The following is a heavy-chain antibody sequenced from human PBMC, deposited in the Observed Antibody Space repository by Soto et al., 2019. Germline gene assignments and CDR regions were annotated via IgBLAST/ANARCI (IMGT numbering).Heavy chain of an antibody. CDR2: ISHSGST. Sequence: PSETLSRTCVASGGSTSISNWWSRARLPPAQGPESVGAISHSGSTNYSPSVKIRITILVDKSKKHRSLKLNSGTAADTAGYYCARSPSSSWYGGCAFEVWGQGTMVTVSS. D-gene: IGHD6-13*01. V-gene: IGHV4-4*02. J-gene: IGHJ3*01. CDR1: GGSTSISNW. CDR3: ARSPSSSWYGGCAFEV.